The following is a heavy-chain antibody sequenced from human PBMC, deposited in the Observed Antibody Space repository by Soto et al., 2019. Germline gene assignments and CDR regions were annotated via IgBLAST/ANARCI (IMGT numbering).Heavy chain of an antibody. V-gene: IGHV1-69*06. CDR1: GGTFSSYA. CDR3: ARGGATLVRGVLRTGYYGIDV. CDR2: IIPIFGTT. D-gene: IGHD3-10*01. Sequence: QVQLVQSGAEVKKPGSSVKVSCKASGGTFSSYAISWVRQAPGQGLEWMGGIIPIFGTTNYAQKFQGRVTITADTSTTIAYMELSSLGPEDTAAYYCARGGATLVRGVLRTGYYGIDVWGQGTTVTVSS. J-gene: IGHJ6*02.